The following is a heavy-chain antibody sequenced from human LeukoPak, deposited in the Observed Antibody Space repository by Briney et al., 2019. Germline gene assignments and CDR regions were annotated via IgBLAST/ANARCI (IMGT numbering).Heavy chain of an antibody. Sequence: GGSLRLSCAASGMNFSSFGMHWVRQAPGKGLEWLAVMWSDGSETFYSDSVRGRFTISGDNSKNTVHLQMNSLRAEDTAVYYCARDWDGDYAYYFYYGMDVWGQGTTVTVSS. CDR3: ARDWDGDYAYYFYYGMDV. CDR2: MWSDGSET. D-gene: IGHD4-17*01. CDR1: GMNFSSFG. V-gene: IGHV3-33*01. J-gene: IGHJ6*02.